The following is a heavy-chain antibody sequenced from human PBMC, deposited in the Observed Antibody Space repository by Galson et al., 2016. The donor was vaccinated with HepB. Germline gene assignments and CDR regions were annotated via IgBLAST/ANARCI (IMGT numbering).Heavy chain of an antibody. J-gene: IGHJ4*02. D-gene: IGHD3-10*01. CDR3: ARDRYFGSGPRFDH. V-gene: IGHV1-18*01. Sequence: SVKVSCKASGYIFDTSGISWVRQAPGQGLDWLGWISGHNGDTKYAQMFQGRVTMTTDSSTGTAYMHLRSLRTDDTAVYYCARDRYFGSGPRFDHWGQGTVVSASS. CDR2: ISGHNGDT. CDR1: GYIFDTSG.